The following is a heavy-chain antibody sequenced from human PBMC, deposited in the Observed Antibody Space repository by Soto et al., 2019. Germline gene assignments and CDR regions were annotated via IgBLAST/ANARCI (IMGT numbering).Heavy chain of an antibody. CDR3: ARVAVVTRNYYYYGMDV. CDR1: GGSISSYY. Sequence: SETLSLTCTVSGGSISSYYWSWIRQPPGKGLEWIGYIYYSGSTNYSPSLKSRVTISVDTSKNQFSLKLSSVTAADTAVYYCARVAVVTRNYYYYGMDVWGQGTTVTVSS. D-gene: IGHD2-21*02. CDR2: IYYSGST. J-gene: IGHJ6*02. V-gene: IGHV4-59*01.